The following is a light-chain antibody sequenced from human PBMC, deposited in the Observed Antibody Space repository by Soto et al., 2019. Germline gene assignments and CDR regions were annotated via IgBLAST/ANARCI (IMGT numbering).Light chain of an antibody. V-gene: IGLV2-14*01. CDR3: SSYTSNRTLV. CDR1: SSDVGAYNY. J-gene: IGLJ3*02. Sequence: QSALTQPASVSGSPGQSITISCTGTSSDVGAYNYVSWYQQHPDRAPKLMIFEVSDRPSGVSNRFSGSNSGNTASLTISGIQDEDEADYFCSSYTSNRTLVFGGGTKLTVL. CDR2: EVS.